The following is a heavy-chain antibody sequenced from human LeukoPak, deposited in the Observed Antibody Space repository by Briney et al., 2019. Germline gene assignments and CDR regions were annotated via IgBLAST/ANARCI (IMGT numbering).Heavy chain of an antibody. CDR1: GFTLSSCA. V-gene: IGHV3-23*01. J-gene: IGHJ4*02. D-gene: IGHD1-26*01. CDR2: ISGNGHA. Sequence: GGSLRLSCAASGFTLSSCAMNWVRQAPGKGLEWVSAISGNGHAYYADSVKGRFTISRDNSKNTLYLQMKSLRAEDTAVYYCAKRGAEVGTTVAPGDYWGQGTLLTVSS. CDR3: AKRGAEVGTTVAPGDY.